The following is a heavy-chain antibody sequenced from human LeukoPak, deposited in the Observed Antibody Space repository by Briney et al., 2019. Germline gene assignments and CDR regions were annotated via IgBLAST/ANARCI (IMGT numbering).Heavy chain of an antibody. J-gene: IGHJ6*03. Sequence: GGSLRLSCAASGFTFSSYAMSWVRQAPGKGLEWVSAITSGGGGTYYADSVKGRFTISRDNSRNTLYLQMNGLRAEDTAVFYCAKGPGGGYCSSTSCYTPYYMDVWGKGTTVTVSS. CDR3: AKGPGGGYCSSTSCYTPYYMDV. V-gene: IGHV3-23*01. D-gene: IGHD2-2*02. CDR1: GFTFSSYA. CDR2: ITSGGGGT.